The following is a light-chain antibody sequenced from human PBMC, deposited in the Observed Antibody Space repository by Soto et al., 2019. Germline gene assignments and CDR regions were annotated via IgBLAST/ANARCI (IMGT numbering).Light chain of an antibody. Sequence: ETVLTQSPGTLSLSPGERATLSCRASQIVATSYLVWYQQRPDQGPRLLIYGASSRATGVPDRFSGSGSGTDFTLTISRLEPEDFAVYYCQQYGTSPYTFGQGTKLEIK. V-gene: IGKV3-20*01. CDR1: QIVATSY. CDR2: GAS. J-gene: IGKJ2*01. CDR3: QQYGTSPYT.